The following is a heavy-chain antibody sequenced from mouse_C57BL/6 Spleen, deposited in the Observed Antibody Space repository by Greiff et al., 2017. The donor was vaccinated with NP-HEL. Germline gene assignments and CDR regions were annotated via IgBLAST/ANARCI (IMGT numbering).Heavy chain of an antibody. D-gene: IGHD2-5*01. CDR3: ARGDYSNFYAMDY. J-gene: IGHJ4*01. CDR2: INPSSGYT. CDR1: GYTFTSYT. Sequence: VKLMESGAELARPGASVKMSCKASGYTFTSYTMHWVKQRPGPGLEWIGYINPSSGYTKYNQKFKDKATLTADKSSSTAYMQLSSLTSEDSAVYYCARGDYSNFYAMDYWGQGTSVTVSS. V-gene: IGHV1-4*01.